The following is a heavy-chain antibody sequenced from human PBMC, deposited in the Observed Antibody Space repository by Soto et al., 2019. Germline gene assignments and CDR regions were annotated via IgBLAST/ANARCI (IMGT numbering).Heavy chain of an antibody. V-gene: IGHV4-31*03. Sequence: QVQLQESGPGLVKPSQTLSLTCTVSGGSINSGGYYWSWIRQHPGKGLEWIGYIYYSGTTYYNPSPTSRVPIALDTSENQFSLKLNSVTAAYPAVYYCARTDTSGYYVGYWGQGTLVTVSS. D-gene: IGHD3-22*01. CDR1: GGSINSGGYY. CDR2: IYYSGTT. J-gene: IGHJ4*02. CDR3: ARTDTSGYYVGY.